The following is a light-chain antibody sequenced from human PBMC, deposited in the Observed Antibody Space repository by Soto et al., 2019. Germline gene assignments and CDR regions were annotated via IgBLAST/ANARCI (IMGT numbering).Light chain of an antibody. CDR1: QSISSY. CDR3: QQSYSTPQLT. V-gene: IGKV1-39*01. CDR2: AAS. Sequence: DIQMTQSPSSLSASVGDRVTITCRASQSISSYLNWYQQKPGKAPKLLIYAASSLDSGVPSRFSGSGSGTDFTLTISSLQPEDFATYYCQQSYSTPQLTFGGGTKVEIK. J-gene: IGKJ4*01.